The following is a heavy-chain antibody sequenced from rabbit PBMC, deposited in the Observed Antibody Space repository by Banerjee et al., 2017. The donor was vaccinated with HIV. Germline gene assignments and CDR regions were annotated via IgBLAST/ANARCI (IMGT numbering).Heavy chain of an antibody. D-gene: IGHD4-1*01. CDR3: ARTDDSSGWTRLDL. CDR1: GFSFSSSYW. V-gene: IGHV1S45*01. J-gene: IGHJ3*01. CDR2: IYTGDSATT. Sequence: EESGGGLVQPEGSLTLTCKVSGFSFSSSYWICWVRQAPGKGLELIGCIYTGDSATTWYASWMNGRFTTSKTSSTTVTLQMTSLTAADTAIYSCARTDDSSGWTRLDLWGPGTLVTVS.